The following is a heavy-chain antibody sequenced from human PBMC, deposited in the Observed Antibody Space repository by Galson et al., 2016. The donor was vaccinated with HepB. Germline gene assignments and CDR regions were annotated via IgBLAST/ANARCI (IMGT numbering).Heavy chain of an antibody. CDR3: ARDRIPDRYYGLSV. V-gene: IGHV3-11*01. D-gene: IGHD1-26*01. J-gene: IGHJ1*01. CDR1: GFTFSDYY. Sequence: SLRLSCAASGFTFSDYYMSWVRQAPGKGLEWLSIISGSGTSIYYADSVKGRFTVSRDNTKNLVYLQTNSLRAEDTAVYYCARDRIPDRYYGLSVWGHGHPGHRLL. CDR2: ISGSGTSI.